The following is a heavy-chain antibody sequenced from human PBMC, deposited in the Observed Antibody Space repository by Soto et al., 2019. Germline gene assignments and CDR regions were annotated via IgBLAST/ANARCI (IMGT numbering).Heavy chain of an antibody. CDR1: GCTFSSYG. Sequence: QVQLVESGGGGVQPGRSLRLSCAASGCTFSSYGMHWVRQAPGKGLEWVAVISYDGSNKYYADSVKGRFTISSDNSKNTLYLQMNSRRAHDWGVYYCLVDALRPLYYDYRIDVWCQGTTVTTSS. J-gene: IGHJ6*02. V-gene: IGHV3-30*03. CDR3: LVDALRPLYYDYRIDV. CDR2: ISYDGSNK.